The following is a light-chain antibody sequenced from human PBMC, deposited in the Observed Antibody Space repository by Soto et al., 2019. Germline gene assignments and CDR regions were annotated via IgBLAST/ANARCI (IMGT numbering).Light chain of an antibody. CDR3: QQYGSSPGT. CDR1: QTVTSNY. CDR2: GAS. Sequence: EIVLNQSPCTLSSSPGERATLSCRASQTVTSNYLACYQQKPGQAPRLLFFGASIRATGLPDRFSGGGSGTDFTLTISRLEPEDFAVYYCQQYGSSPGTFGQGTKVAIK. V-gene: IGKV3-20*01. J-gene: IGKJ1*01.